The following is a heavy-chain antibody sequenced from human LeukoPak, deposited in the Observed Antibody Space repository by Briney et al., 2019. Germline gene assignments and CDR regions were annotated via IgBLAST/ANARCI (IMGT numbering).Heavy chain of an antibody. CDR1: GFTFSSYG. Sequence: PGGSLRLSCAASGFTFSSYGMHWVRQAPGKGLEWVAVIWYDGSNKYYADSVKGRFTISRDNSKNTLYLQMNSLRAEDTAVYYCATGVREYSYGYLVYWGQGTLVTVSS. J-gene: IGHJ4*02. CDR3: ATGVREYSYGYLVY. D-gene: IGHD5-18*01. V-gene: IGHV3-33*01. CDR2: IWYDGSNK.